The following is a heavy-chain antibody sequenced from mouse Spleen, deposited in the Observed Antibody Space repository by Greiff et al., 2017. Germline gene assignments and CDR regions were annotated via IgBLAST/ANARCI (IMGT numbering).Heavy chain of an antibody. CDR3: ANYGESWFAY. CDR2: IYPRDGST. CDR1: GYTFTSYD. Sequence: QVHVKQSGPELVKPGASVKLSCKASGYTFTSYDINWVKQRPGQGLEWIGWIYPRDGSTKYNEKFKGKATLTVDTSSSTAYMELHSLTSEDSSVYFCANYGESWFAYWGQGTLVTVSA. D-gene: IGHD2-13*01. V-gene: IGHV1-85*01. J-gene: IGHJ3*01.